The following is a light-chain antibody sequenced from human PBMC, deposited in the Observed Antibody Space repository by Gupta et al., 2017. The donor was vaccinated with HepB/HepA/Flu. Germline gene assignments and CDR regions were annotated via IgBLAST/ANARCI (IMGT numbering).Light chain of an antibody. CDR3: QQYGAAPET. V-gene: IGKV3-20*01. CDR1: QSVSDSY. J-gene: IGKJ1*01. Sequence: EIVLTQSPGTLSLSPVERATLACRASQSVSDSYLAWYQHKPGQAPRLLIYGASSRATGIPDRFSGSGSGTDFTLTISRLEPEDFAVYYCQQYGAAPETFGQGTKVEIK. CDR2: GAS.